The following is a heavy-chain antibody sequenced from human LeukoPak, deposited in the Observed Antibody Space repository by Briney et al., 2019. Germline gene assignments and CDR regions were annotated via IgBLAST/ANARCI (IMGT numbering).Heavy chain of an antibody. CDR2: ISGSGGST. CDR1: GFTFSSYA. D-gene: IGHD2-2*02. J-gene: IGHJ1*01. CDR3: AKGLHKYCSSTSCYTGEYFQH. Sequence: PGGSLRLSCAASGFTFSSYAMSWVRQAPGKGLEWVSAISGSGGSTYYADSVKGRFTISRDNSKNTLYLQMNSLRAEDTAVYYCAKGLHKYCSSTSCYTGEYFQHWGQSTLVTVSS. V-gene: IGHV3-23*01.